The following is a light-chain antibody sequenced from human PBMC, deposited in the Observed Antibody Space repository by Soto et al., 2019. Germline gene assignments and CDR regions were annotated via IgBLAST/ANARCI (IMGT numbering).Light chain of an antibody. CDR1: QSVTRY. Sequence: EIVLTQSPGTLSLSPGERATLSCRASQSVTRYLAWYQQKPGQAPRLLIYGASSRATGIPYRVSGSGSGTDFTLTISRLEPEDFAVYYCQQYSTSPRTFGQGTKVEIK. CDR3: QQYSTSPRT. J-gene: IGKJ1*01. CDR2: GAS. V-gene: IGKV3-20*01.